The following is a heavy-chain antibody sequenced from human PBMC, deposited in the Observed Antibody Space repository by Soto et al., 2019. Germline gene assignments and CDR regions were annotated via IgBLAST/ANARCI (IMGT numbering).Heavy chain of an antibody. J-gene: IGHJ5*02. CDR2: IYYSGST. V-gene: IGHV4-61*01. D-gene: IGHD6-6*01. CDR3: ASMAARWWFDP. Sequence: SETLSLTCTVSGGSVSSGSYYWSWIRQPPGKGPEWIGYIYYSGSTNYNPSLKSRVTISVDTSKNQFSLKLGSVTAADTAVYYCASMAARWWFDPWGQGTLVTVSS. CDR1: GGSVSSGSYY.